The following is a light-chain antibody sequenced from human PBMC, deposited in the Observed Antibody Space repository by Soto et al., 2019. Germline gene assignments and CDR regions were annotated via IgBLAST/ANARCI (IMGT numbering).Light chain of an antibody. V-gene: IGKV3-20*01. J-gene: IGKJ3*01. CDR1: QSVSGSY. CDR3: QHYGSSPRT. CDR2: GAS. Sequence: EIVLTQSPGTLSLSPGERATLSCRASQSVSGSYLAWYQQKLGQAPRLLIYGASTRATGLPDRFSGSGSGTDFTITISSLEPEDFAVYYCQHYGSSPRTFGPGTKVDIK.